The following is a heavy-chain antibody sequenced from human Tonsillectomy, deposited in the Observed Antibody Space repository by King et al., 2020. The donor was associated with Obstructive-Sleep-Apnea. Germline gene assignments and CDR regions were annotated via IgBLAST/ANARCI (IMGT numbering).Heavy chain of an antibody. V-gene: IGHV4-34*01. CDR3: ARGTLAAAGEGMDV. J-gene: IGHJ6*02. D-gene: IGHD6-13*01. Sequence: VQLQQWGAGLLKPSETLSLTCAVYGGPFSDYSWSWIRQPPGKGLEWIGEINHSGSSNYNPSLKSRVTISVDTSKNQFSLKLSSVTAAETAVYYCARGTLAAAGEGMDVWGQGTTVTVSS. CDR2: INHSGSS. CDR1: GGPFSDYS.